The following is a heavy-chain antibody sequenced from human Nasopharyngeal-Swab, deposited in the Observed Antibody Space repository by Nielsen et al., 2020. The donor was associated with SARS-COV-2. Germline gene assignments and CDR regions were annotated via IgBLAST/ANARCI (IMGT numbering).Heavy chain of an antibody. CDR1: GGSMNSYY. CDR2: VFNSGST. J-gene: IGHJ4*02. V-gene: IGHV4-59*01. CDR3: ARVQVDDDFWTGYHFDY. D-gene: IGHD3/OR15-3a*01. Sequence: SETLSLTCTVSGGSMNSYYWYWIRQPPGKGLEGSGYVFNSGSTEYSPSLKRRATISVDTSNNQFSLKLSSVTAADTAVYFCARVQVDDDFWTGYHFDYWGQGTLVTVSS.